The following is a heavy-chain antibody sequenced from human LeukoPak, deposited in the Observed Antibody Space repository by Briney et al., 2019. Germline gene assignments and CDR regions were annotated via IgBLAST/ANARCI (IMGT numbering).Heavy chain of an antibody. V-gene: IGHV4-34*01. CDR2: IHQSGRS. CDR3: ARAGRSRGLY. J-gene: IGHJ4*02. D-gene: IGHD2-2*02. CDR1: GGSLSGYY. Sequence: SETLSLTCTVYGGSLSGYYWSWIRQSPGKGLEWIGEIHQSGRSHYNPSLKSRLTISGDPPKNQSSLKVRSVTAADSAVYYCARAGRSRGLYWGQGTLVTVSS.